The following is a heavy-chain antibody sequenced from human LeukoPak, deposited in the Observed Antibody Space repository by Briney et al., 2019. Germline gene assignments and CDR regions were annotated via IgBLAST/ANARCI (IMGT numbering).Heavy chain of an antibody. CDR1: GFTFSTYA. CDR3: AAYCSSTACYPPPIHEYFQH. J-gene: IGHJ1*01. D-gene: IGHD2-2*01. CDR2: VSYGGNTK. Sequence: PGGSLRLSCAASGFTFSTYAMHWVRQAPGRGLEWVAVVSYGGNTKYYADSVKGRFTISRDNSKNTVYLQMTSLRAEDTAVYYCAAYCSSTACYPPPIHEYFQHWCQGTLVTVSS. V-gene: IGHV3-30*04.